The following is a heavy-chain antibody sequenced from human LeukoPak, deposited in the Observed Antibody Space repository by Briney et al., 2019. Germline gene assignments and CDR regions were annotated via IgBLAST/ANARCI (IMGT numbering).Heavy chain of an antibody. Sequence: ASVKVSCKASGYTFTGYYMHWVRQAPGQGLEWMGWINPNSGGTNYAQRFQGRVTMTRDTSISTAYMELSRLRSDDTAVYYCARGYDYVWGSYRKDFDYWGQGTLVTVSS. CDR1: GYTFTGYY. V-gene: IGHV1-2*02. J-gene: IGHJ4*02. D-gene: IGHD3-16*02. CDR2: INPNSGGT. CDR3: ARGYDYVWGSYRKDFDY.